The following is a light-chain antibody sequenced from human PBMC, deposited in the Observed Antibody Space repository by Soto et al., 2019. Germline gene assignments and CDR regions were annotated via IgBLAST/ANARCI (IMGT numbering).Light chain of an antibody. CDR3: QSTNSSGTYWV. CDR1: ALPKQY. Sequence: SYELTQPLSVSVSPGQTARITCSGDALPKQYGYWYQQKPGQAPVLVMYKDSERPSGIPERFFGSSSGTTVTLTISGVQAEDEADYYWQSTNSSGTYWVFGGGTKLTVL. J-gene: IGLJ3*02. CDR2: KDS. V-gene: IGLV3-25*02.